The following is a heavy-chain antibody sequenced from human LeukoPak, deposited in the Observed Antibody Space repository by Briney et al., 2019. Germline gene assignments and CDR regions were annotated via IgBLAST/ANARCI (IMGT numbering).Heavy chain of an antibody. CDR2: FDPEDGET. D-gene: IGHD4-17*01. CDR1: S. CDR3: ATTPPTVTYQNWFDP. J-gene: IGHJ5*02. V-gene: IGHV1-24*01. Sequence: SMXXVXQXXXXXXXGXGXFDPEDGETIYAQKFQGRVTMTEDTSTDTAYMELSSLRSEDTAVYYCATTPPTVTYQNWFDPWGQGTLVTVSS.